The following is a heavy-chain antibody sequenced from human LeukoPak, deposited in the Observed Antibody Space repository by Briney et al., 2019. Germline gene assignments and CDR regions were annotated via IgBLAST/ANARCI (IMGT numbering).Heavy chain of an antibody. J-gene: IGHJ6*03. D-gene: IGHD3-10*01. Sequence: ASETLSLTCAVSGGSISSGGYSWSWIRQPPGKGLEWIGYIYYSGSTYYNPSLKSRVTISVDTSKNQFSLKLSSVTAADTAVYYCARDRGGYYGSGSPVAVYYYYMDVWGKGTTVTVSS. CDR1: GGSISSGGYS. CDR2: IYYSGST. CDR3: ARDRGGYYGSGSPVAVYYYYMDV. V-gene: IGHV4-30-4*07.